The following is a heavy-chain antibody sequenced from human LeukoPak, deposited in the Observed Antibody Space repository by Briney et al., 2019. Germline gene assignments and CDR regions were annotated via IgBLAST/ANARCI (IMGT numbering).Heavy chain of an antibody. D-gene: IGHD5-12*01. V-gene: IGHV3-23*01. CDR1: GFTFSSYA. CDR3: AKGGWDSGYDFDY. Sequence: PGGPLRLSCAASGFTFSSYAMSWVRQAPGKGLEWVSAISGSGSSTYYADSVKGRFTISRDNSKNTLYLQMNSLRAEDTAVYYCAKGGWDSGYDFDYWGQGTLVTVSS. J-gene: IGHJ4*02. CDR2: ISGSGSST.